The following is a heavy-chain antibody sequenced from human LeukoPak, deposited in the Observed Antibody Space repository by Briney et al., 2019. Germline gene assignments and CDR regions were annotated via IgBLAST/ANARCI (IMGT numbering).Heavy chain of an antibody. CDR2: FYYSGNT. D-gene: IGHD1-26*01. CDR3: VRHDCATTDCSQFFGMDV. V-gene: IGHV4-39*01. CDR1: GGSISTGSHY. Sequence: SGTLSLTCAVSGGSISTGSHYWGWIRQPPVKGPEWIGSFYYSGNTYYNPSLTSRVTISVDSSKNQFSLSLSSVTATDTAVYYCVRHDCATTDCSQFFGMDVWGQGTTVTVSS. J-gene: IGHJ6*02.